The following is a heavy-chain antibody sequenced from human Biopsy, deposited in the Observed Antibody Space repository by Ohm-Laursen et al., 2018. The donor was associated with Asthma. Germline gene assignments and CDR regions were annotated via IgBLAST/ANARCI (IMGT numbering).Heavy chain of an antibody. V-gene: IGHV1-18*01. CDR3: ARAVDYSHYYGIDV. CDR1: GYTFNSAG. D-gene: IGHD3-10*01. Sequence: VSVKVSCKTSGYTFNSAGITWVRQAPGQGLEWMGWISVYNGNTKVAQKLQDRVTMITDTSTSTAYMELRSLRSGDTAVYFCARAVDYSHYYGIDVWGQGTTVTVS. J-gene: IGHJ6*02. CDR2: ISVYNGNT.